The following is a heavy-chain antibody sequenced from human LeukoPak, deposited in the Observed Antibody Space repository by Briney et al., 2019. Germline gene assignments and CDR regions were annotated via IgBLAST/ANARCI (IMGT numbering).Heavy chain of an antibody. J-gene: IGHJ4*02. V-gene: IGHV1-8*01. CDR1: GYTFTSYG. D-gene: IGHD3-22*01. Sequence: ASVKVSCKASGYTFTSYGINWVRQATGQGLEWMGWMNPNSGNTGHAQKFQGRVTMTRNTSISTAYMELSSLRSEDTAVYYCARSPRRKDSSGYYFVYWGQGTLVTVSS. CDR2: MNPNSGNT. CDR3: ARSPRRKDSSGYYFVY.